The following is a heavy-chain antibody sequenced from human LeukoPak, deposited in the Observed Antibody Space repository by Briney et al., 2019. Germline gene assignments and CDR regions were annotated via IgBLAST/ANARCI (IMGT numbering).Heavy chain of an antibody. V-gene: IGHV4-59*01. D-gene: IGHD5-18*01. J-gene: IGHJ4*02. Sequence: XVXGGSISSYYWXWIRQPPGKGLEWIGYIYYSGSTNYNPSLKRRVTISVEKSKKQFSLKLSSVTAADTAVYYCARMVSLDYWGQGTLVTVSS. CDR2: IYYSGST. CDR3: ARMVSLDY. CDR1: GGSISSYY.